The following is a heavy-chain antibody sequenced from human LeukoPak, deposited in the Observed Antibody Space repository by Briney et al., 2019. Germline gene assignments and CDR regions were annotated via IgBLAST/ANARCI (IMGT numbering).Heavy chain of an antibody. CDR3: ARDGNDYGDYEYFQH. Sequence: GGSLRLXCAAXXFTISSNYMSWVRQAPGKGLEWVSVIYSGGSTYYADSVKGRFTISRDNSKNTLYLQMNSLRAEDTAVYYCARDGNDYGDYEYFQHWGQGTLVTVSS. CDR1: XFTISSNY. D-gene: IGHD4-17*01. CDR2: IYSGGST. J-gene: IGHJ1*01. V-gene: IGHV3-53*01.